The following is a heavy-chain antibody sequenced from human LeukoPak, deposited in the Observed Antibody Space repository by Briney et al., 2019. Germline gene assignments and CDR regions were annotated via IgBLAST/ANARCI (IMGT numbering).Heavy chain of an antibody. Sequence: PGGSLRLSCAASGFTFSSYSMNWVRQAPGKGLEWVSSISSSSSYIYYADSVKGRFTISRDNAKNSLYVQMNSLRAEDTAVYYCARVPIRFLEWLFKNTFDYWGQGTLVTVSS. CDR3: ARVPIRFLEWLFKNTFDY. CDR1: GFTFSSYS. CDR2: ISSSSSYI. J-gene: IGHJ4*02. V-gene: IGHV3-21*01. D-gene: IGHD3-3*01.